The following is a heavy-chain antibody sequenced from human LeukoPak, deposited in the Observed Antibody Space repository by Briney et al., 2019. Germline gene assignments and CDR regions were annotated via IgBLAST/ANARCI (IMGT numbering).Heavy chain of an antibody. J-gene: IGHJ4*02. CDR2: INPNSGGT. CDR1: VYTFTCYY. CDR3: ARALLVVVTATPSAIDY. D-gene: IGHD2-15*01. V-gene: IGHV1-2*02. Sequence: GASVTVSCTSSVYTFTCYYMHWVRQAPGQGLEWMGWINPNSGGTNYAQKFQGRVTMTRDTSISTAYMELSRLRSDDTAVYYCARALLVVVTATPSAIDYWGQGTLVTVSS.